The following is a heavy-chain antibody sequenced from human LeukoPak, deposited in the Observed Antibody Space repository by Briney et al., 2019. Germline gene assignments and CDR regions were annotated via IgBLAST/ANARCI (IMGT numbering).Heavy chain of an antibody. V-gene: IGHV3-23*01. CDR2: IGGSGGST. J-gene: IGHJ4*02. D-gene: IGHD1-26*01. CDR3: AKALWELPHFDY. Sequence: SGGSLRLSCAASGFTFSSYAMSWVRQAPGKGLEWVSAIGGSGGSTYYADSVKGRFTISRDNSKNTLYLQMNSLRAEDTAVYYCAKALWELPHFDYWGQGTLVTVSS. CDR1: GFTFSSYA.